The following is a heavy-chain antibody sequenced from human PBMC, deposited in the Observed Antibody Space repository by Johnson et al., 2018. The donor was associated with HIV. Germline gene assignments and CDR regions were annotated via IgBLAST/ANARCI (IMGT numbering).Heavy chain of an antibody. CDR1: GFTFSSSA. J-gene: IGHJ3*01. Sequence: QMLLVESGGGVVQPGKSLRLSCAASGFTFSSSAMHWVRQAPGQGLQWVALISYDGSIKYFADSVKGRFTISRDNSKNTLHLQMNSLRPEDTAVYYCARDGRDLVTRGSCDVWGQGTVVTVSS. CDR2: ISYDGSIK. D-gene: IGHD3-9*01. CDR3: ARDGRDLVTRGSCDV. V-gene: IGHV3-30-3*01.